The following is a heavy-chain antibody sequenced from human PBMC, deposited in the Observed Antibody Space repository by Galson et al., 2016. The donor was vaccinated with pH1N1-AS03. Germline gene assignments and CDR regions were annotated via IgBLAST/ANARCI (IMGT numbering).Heavy chain of an antibody. CDR3: ARSNYCFDS. Sequence: SLRLSCAASGFTFSNYWMQWVRQAPGKGLVLVSRINPGGSPTNYADSVKGRYTISRDNAKNTLFLQMNSLRAEDTAVYYCARSNYCFDSWGQGTLVTVSS. J-gene: IGHJ4*02. D-gene: IGHD5-24*01. CDR2: INPGGSPT. CDR1: GFTFSNYW. V-gene: IGHV3-74*01.